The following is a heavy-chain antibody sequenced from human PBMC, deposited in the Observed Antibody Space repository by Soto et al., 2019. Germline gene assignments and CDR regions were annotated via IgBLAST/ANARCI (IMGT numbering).Heavy chain of an antibody. Sequence: ASVKVSCKASGGTFSSYAISWVRQAPGQGLEWMGWINPNSGGTNYAQKFQGRVTMTRDTSISTAYMELSRLRSDDTAVYYCARILTGHRGPVDYWGQGTLVTVSS. J-gene: IGHJ4*02. CDR1: GGTFSSYA. CDR3: ARILTGHRGPVDY. D-gene: IGHD3-9*01. V-gene: IGHV1-2*02. CDR2: INPNSGGT.